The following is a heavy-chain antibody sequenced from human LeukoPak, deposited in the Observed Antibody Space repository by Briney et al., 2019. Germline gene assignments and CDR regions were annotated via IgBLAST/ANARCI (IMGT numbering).Heavy chain of an antibody. Sequence: SETLSLTCTGSGGSMSSKYWSWIRQSPGKGLEWIGYISHSGYTSYSPSLKSRVTISIDTSNNQFSLNLNSVTTADSAIYYCARDGYTNWYYYMDVWGMGTTVTVSS. J-gene: IGHJ6*03. CDR1: GGSMSSKY. CDR2: ISHSGYT. CDR3: ARDGYTNWYYYMDV. V-gene: IGHV4-59*12. D-gene: IGHD5-24*01.